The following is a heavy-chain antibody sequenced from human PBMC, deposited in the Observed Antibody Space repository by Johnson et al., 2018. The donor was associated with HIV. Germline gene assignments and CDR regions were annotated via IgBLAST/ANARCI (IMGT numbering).Heavy chain of an antibody. V-gene: IGHV3-20*04. D-gene: IGHD3-9*01. CDR1: GFTFDDYG. J-gene: IGHJ3*02. CDR3: AVSVLTGRRPDDAFDI. Sequence: VQLVESGGGVVRPGGSLRLSCAASGFTFDDYGMSWVRQVPGKGLEWVSDINWNGGSTGYADSVQGRLTISRDNAKNSLYLHMTSLRAEDTALYYCAVSVLTGRRPDDAFDIWGQGTMVTVSS. CDR2: INWNGGST.